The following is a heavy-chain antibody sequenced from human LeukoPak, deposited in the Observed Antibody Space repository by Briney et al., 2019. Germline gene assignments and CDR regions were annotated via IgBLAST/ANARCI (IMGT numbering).Heavy chain of an antibody. D-gene: IGHD2-2*01. V-gene: IGHV1-69*13. Sequence: GASVKVSCKASGGTFSSYAISWVRQAPGQGLEWMGGIIPIFGTANYAQKFQGRVTITADESTSTAYMELSSLRSEDTAVYYCARGHCSSTSCYLFDYWGQGTLVTVSS. CDR3: ARGHCSSTSCYLFDY. CDR1: GGTFSSYA. J-gene: IGHJ4*02. CDR2: IIPIFGTA.